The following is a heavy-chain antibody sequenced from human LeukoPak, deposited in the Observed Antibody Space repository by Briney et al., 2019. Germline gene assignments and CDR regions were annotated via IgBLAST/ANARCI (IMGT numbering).Heavy chain of an antibody. CDR1: GFIFNNYA. D-gene: IGHD6-19*01. CDR3: AKDNRRHYTSGPNPDSLH. J-gene: IGHJ4*02. CDR2: ISWNSGSI. V-gene: IGHV3-9*01. Sequence: GGSLRLSCAGSGFIFNNYAVHWVRQPPGKGLEWVSGISWNSGSIDYADSVKGRFTISRDNAKNSLYLQMNSLRVEDTAFYYSAKDNRRHYTSGPNPDSLHWGQGALVTVSS.